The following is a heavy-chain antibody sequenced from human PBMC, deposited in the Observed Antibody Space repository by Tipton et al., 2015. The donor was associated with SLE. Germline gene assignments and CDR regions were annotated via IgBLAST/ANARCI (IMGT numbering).Heavy chain of an antibody. CDR3: ARTGGYCSSTSCREERYFGY. D-gene: IGHD2-2*01. J-gene: IGHJ4*02. CDR1: GGSFSGYY. CDR2: INHSGST. Sequence: TLSLTCAVYGGSFSGYYWSWIRQPPGKGLEWIGEINHSGSTNYNPSLKSRVTISVDTPKNQFSLKLSSVTAADTAVYYCARTGGYCSSTSCREERYFGYWGQGTLVTVSS. V-gene: IGHV4-34*01.